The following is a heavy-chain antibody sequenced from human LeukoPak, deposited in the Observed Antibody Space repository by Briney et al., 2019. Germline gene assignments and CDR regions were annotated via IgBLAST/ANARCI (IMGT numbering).Heavy chain of an antibody. CDR3: AKWPEGATPKFHH. J-gene: IGHJ4*02. CDR1: GFTFSSYA. D-gene: IGHD1-26*01. Sequence: PGGSLRLSCAASGFTFSSYAMSWVRQAPGKGLEAPGKGLEWVSTISASGHATYYPDSVRGRFTISRDNSKSTLHLQMDSLRAEDSALYYCAKWPEGATPKFHHWGQGTLATVSS. CDR2: ISASGHAT. V-gene: IGHV3-23*01.